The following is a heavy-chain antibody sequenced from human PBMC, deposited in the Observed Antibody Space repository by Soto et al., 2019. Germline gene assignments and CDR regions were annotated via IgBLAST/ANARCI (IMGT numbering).Heavy chain of an antibody. CDR3: ASPAGIAAAGTGLDYHYVMDV. D-gene: IGHD6-13*01. CDR1: GYSFTVYW. CDR2: IDPSDSYT. V-gene: IGHV5-10-1*01. Sequence: GESLKISCKGSGYSFTVYWISWVRQMPGKGLEWMGRIDPSDSYTNYSPSFQGHVTISADKSISTAYLQWSSLKASDTAMYYCASPAGIAAAGTGLDYHYVMDVWGQGTTVIVSS. J-gene: IGHJ6*02.